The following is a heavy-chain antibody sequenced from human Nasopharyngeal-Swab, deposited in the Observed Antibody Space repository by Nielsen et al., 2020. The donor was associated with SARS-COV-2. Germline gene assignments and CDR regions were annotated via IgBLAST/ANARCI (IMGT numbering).Heavy chain of an antibody. CDR3: ARNGTRGDAFDI. CDR1: GFTFSDYY. V-gene: IGHV3-11*04. J-gene: IGHJ3*02. Sequence: GESLKISCEASGFTFSDYYMNWIRQAPGKGLEWVSYVSGSGYTPYYAGSVKGRFTISRDNAKESLYLQMNSLRVEDTAVYYCARNGTRGDAFDIWGQGTMVTVSS. D-gene: IGHD2-8*01. CDR2: VSGSGYTP.